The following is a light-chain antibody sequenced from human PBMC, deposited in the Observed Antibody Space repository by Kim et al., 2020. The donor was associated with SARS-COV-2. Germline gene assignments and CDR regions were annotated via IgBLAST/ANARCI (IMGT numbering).Light chain of an antibody. V-gene: IGKV3-20*01. CDR2: GAS. Sequence: LSQGERATHSCRASQSVSSSYLDWYQQKPGQAPRLLIYGASSRATGIPDRFSGSGSGTDFTLTISRLEPEDFAVYYCQQYGSSPYTFGQGTKLEI. J-gene: IGKJ2*01. CDR3: QQYGSSPYT. CDR1: QSVSSSY.